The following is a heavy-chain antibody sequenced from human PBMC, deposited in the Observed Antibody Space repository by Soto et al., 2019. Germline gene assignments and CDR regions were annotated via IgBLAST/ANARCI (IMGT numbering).Heavy chain of an antibody. J-gene: IGHJ4*02. CDR3: ARDHPLVTSCSSTSCPSDGLDY. Sequence: QVQLVQSGAEVKKPGASVKVSCKASGYTYTSYGISWVRQAPGQGLEWMGWISAYNGNTNYAQKLQGRVTVTTDTSTSTAYMELRSLRSADTAVYYCARDHPLVTSCSSTSCPSDGLDYWGQGTLVTVSS. V-gene: IGHV1-18*01. CDR1: GYTYTSYG. D-gene: IGHD2-2*01. CDR2: ISAYNGNT.